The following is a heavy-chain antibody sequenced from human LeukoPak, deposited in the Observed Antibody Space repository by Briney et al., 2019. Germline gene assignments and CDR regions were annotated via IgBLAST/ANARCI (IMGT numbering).Heavy chain of an antibody. V-gene: IGHV4-59*12. CDR3: ARDFLRDYGDPFDS. J-gene: IGHJ4*02. CDR1: GGSISSYY. D-gene: IGHD4-17*01. Sequence: KASETLSLTCTVSGGSISSYYWSWIRQPPGKGLEWIGYIYYSGSTNYNPSLKSRVTISVDTSKSHFSLKLTSVTAADTAVYYCARDFLRDYGDPFDSWGQGTLVTVSS. CDR2: IYYSGST.